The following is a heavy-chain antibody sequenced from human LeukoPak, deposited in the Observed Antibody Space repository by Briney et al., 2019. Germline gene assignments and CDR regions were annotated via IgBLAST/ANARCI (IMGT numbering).Heavy chain of an antibody. CDR3: ARVAYGSGIIFDY. J-gene: IGHJ4*02. CDR1: GGSISSGGYY. V-gene: IGHV4-31*03. Sequence: SGTLSLTCTVSGGSISSGGYYWSWIRQHPGKGLEWIGYIYHSGSTYYNPSLKSRVTISVDTSKNQFSLKLSSVTAADTAVYYCARVAYGSGIIFDYWGQGTLVTVSS. D-gene: IGHD3-10*01. CDR2: IYHSGST.